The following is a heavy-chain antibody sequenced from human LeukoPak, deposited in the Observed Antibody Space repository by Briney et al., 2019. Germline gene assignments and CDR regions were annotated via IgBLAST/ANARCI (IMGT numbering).Heavy chain of an antibody. CDR3: AREGSGRTAYNDGLDV. CDR1: GCTVSSSY. J-gene: IGHJ3*01. CDR2: IRSGGST. V-gene: IGHV3-53*01. D-gene: IGHD3-10*01. Sequence: GGSLRLSCAASGCTVSSSYMTWVRQAPGKGLELVSVIRSGGSTVYADSVKGRFTISRDNSKNTLYLQLNSLRAEDTAVYYCAREGSGRTAYNDGLDVWGQGTMVTVFS.